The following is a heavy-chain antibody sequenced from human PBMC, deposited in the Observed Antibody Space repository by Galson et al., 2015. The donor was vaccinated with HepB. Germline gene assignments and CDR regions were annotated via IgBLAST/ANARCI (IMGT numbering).Heavy chain of an antibody. D-gene: IGHD5-18*01. J-gene: IGHJ5*02. CDR1: GGSFSGNH. Sequence: ETLSLTCAVYGGSFSGNHWTWIRQPPGKGLEWIGEINHSGGTNYNPSLKSRVTISIDTSKKQFSLRLTSVTAADTAVYYCARGHRGYTYGRWFDPWGQGTLVTVSS. CDR3: ARGHRGYTYGRWFDP. CDR2: INHSGGT. V-gene: IGHV4-34*01.